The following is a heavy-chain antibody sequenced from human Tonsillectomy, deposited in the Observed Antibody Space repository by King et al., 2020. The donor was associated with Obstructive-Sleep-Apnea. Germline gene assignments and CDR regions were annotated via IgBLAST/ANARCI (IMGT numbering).Heavy chain of an antibody. Sequence: QLVQSGSELKTPGASVKVSCKASGYSFTSYAMNWVRQAPGQGLEWMVRINTNTGNPTYAQGFTGRFVFPLDTSGSTAYLQISSLKAEDTAVYYCARMVYSSSWYRFFDSWGQGTLVTVSS. D-gene: IGHD6-13*01. CDR3: ARMVYSSSWYRFFDS. CDR1: GYSFTSYA. CDR2: INTNTGNP. V-gene: IGHV7-4-1*02. J-gene: IGHJ4*02.